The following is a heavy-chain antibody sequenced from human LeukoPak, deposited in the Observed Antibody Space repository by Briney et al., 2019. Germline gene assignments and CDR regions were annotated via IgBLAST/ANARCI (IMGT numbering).Heavy chain of an antibody. Sequence: GGSLRLSCADSGFTFSDTWMSWVRQAPGKGLEWVANIKNDGGEKYYVDSVKGRFTISRDNAKNFLYLQMNNLRVDDTAIYYCARGGRSRDLWGQGTLVTVSS. CDR1: GFTFSDTW. CDR3: ARGGRSRDL. D-gene: IGHD3-3*01. V-gene: IGHV3-7*01. CDR2: IKNDGGEK. J-gene: IGHJ4*02.